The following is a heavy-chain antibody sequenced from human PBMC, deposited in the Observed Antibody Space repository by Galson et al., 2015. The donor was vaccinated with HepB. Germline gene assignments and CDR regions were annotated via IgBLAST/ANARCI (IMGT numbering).Heavy chain of an antibody. D-gene: IGHD2-2*01. J-gene: IGHJ6*02. CDR3: ARDTPAIVVPAATSYYYYGMDV. Sequence: SVKVSCKASGYTFTSYYMHWVRQAPGQGLEWMGIINPSGGSTSYAQKFQGRVTMTRDTSTSTVYMELSSLRSEDTAVYYCARDTPAIVVPAATSYYYYGMDVWGQGTTVTVSS. CDR1: GYTFTSYY. CDR2: INPSGGST. V-gene: IGHV1-46*03.